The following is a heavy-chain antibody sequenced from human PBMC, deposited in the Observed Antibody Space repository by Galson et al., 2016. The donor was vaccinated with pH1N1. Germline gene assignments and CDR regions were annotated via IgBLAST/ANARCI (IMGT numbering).Heavy chain of an antibody. J-gene: IGHJ5*02. CDR1: GFSFRTHG. D-gene: IGHD5-18*01. Sequence: FLRLSCAASGFSFRTHGMSWVRQAPGKGLDWVSGISSRGDDTFYAHTVRGRFTISRDNSKNTLYLQMNYLTDVDTAIYYCAKGGAIGPNYNDGEVSSWGQGVLVTVSS. CDR3: AKGGAIGPNYNDGEVSS. CDR2: ISSRGDDT. V-gene: IGHV3-23*01.